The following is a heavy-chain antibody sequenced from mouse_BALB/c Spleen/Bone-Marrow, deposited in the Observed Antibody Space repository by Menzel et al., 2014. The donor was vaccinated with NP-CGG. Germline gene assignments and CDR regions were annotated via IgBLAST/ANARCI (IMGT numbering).Heavy chain of an antibody. D-gene: IGHD1-2*01. CDR1: GFTFSSYT. J-gene: IGHJ2*01. V-gene: IGHV5-6-4*01. CDR3: TRDNGPFDY. CDR2: ITSGGSYN. Sequence: EVKLVESGGGLVKPGGSLKLSCAASGFTFSSYTMSWVRQTPANRLEWVATITSGGSYNYYPDSGKGRFTISRDNAKNTLYLRMSSLKSEDTAMYYCTRDNGPFDYWGQGTTLTVSS.